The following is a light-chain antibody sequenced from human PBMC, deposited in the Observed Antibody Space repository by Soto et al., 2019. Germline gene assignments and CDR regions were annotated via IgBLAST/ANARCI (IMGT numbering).Light chain of an antibody. CDR3: CSYAGSYTYG. CDR2: DVS. J-gene: IGLJ1*01. Sequence: QSALTQPRSVSGSPGQSVTISCTGTSSDVGGYNYVSWYQQHPGKAPKLMIYDVSKRPSGVPDRFSGSKSGNTASLTISGLQAEDEGDYYCCSYAGSYTYGFGSGTKVTVL. V-gene: IGLV2-11*01. CDR1: SSDVGGYNY.